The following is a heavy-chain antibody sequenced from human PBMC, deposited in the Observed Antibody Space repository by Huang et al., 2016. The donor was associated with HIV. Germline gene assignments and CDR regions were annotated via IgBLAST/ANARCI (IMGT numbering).Heavy chain of an antibody. CDR2: IYSNGDG. V-gene: IGHV2-5*01. Sequence: RESGPALVKPTQTLTLTCTFSGFSLTTTGVGVGWIRQPPGQALEWLAFIYSNGDGRYSPSLSSRLTITKDTSKKQVVLTMTNMDPGDTATYYCAHSTEASAATFYFDFWGQGTLVAVSS. D-gene: IGHD6-25*01. CDR3: AHSTEASAATFYFDF. J-gene: IGHJ4*02. CDR1: GFSLTTTGVG.